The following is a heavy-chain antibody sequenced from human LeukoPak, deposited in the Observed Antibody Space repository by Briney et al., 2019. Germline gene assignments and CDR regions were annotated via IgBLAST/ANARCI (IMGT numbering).Heavy chain of an antibody. CDR3: ARDGGYCSSTSCHHDY. J-gene: IGHJ4*02. V-gene: IGHV1-69*13. D-gene: IGHD2-2*01. CDR2: IIPIFDTA. CDR1: GGTFSSYA. Sequence: GASVKVSCKASGGTFSSYAISWVRQAPGQGLEWMGGIIPIFDTANYAQKFQGRVTITADESTSTAYMELSSLRSEDTAVYYCARDGGYCSSTSCHHDYWGQGTLVTVSS.